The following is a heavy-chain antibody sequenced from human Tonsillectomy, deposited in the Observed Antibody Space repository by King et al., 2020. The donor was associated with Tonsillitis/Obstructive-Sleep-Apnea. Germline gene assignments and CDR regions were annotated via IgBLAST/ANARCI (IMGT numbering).Heavy chain of an antibody. D-gene: IGHD3-9*01. V-gene: IGHV1-18*01. Sequence: VQLVESGAEVKMVGASVKVSCRASGYTFTNFGITWVRQAPGQGLDWMGWISAYNGYTDYAQNLRGKVTMTTDTSTSTAYMELRSLRSADTAVYYCARDQDYNMSYWGQGTLVTVSS. CDR2: ISAYNGYT. J-gene: IGHJ4*02. CDR1: GYTFTNFG. CDR3: ARDQDYNMSY.